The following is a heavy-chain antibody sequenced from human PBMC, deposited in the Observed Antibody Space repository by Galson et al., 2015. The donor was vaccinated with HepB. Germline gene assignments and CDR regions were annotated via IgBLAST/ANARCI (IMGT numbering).Heavy chain of an antibody. Sequence: SLRLSCAASGFTFSSYGMHWVRQAPGKGLEWVAVISYDGSNKYYADSVRGRITISRDNSKNTLYLQTNSLRGEDTAVYYCATDSDYWGQGTLVTVSS. V-gene: IGHV3-30*03. CDR3: ATDSDY. J-gene: IGHJ4*02. CDR1: GFTFSSYG. CDR2: ISYDGSNK.